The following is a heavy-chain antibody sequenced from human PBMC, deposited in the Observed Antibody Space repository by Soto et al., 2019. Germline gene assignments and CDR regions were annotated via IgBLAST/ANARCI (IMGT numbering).Heavy chain of an antibody. CDR3: LQDSTNRGAFDI. Sequence: EVQLLESGGGLVQPGGSPRLSCAASGFTFSSYAMSWVRQAPGKGLEWVSAISGSGGSTYYADSVKGRFTISRDNSKNTLYLQMNSLRAEDTAVYYCLQDSTNRGAFDIWGQGTMVTVSS. D-gene: IGHD2-2*01. J-gene: IGHJ3*02. CDR1: GFTFSSYA. CDR2: ISGSGGST. V-gene: IGHV3-23*01.